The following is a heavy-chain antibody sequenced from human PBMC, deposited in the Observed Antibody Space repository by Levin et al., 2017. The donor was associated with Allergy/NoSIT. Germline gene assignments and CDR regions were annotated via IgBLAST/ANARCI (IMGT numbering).Heavy chain of an antibody. CDR2: ISSSSSAI. CDR1: GFNFSNYE. Sequence: PGGSLRLSCVASGFNFSNYEMNWVRQAPGKGLEWVSYISSSSSAIKYADSVKGRFTISRDNARNSLFLQMNSLRVEDTAVYYCARNRRYSSSFPLDYWGQGTLVTVSS. CDR3: ARNRRYSSSFPLDY. V-gene: IGHV3-48*03. J-gene: IGHJ4*02. D-gene: IGHD6-6*01.